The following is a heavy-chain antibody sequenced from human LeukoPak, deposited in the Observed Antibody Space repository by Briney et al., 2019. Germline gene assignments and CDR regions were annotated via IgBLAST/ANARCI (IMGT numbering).Heavy chain of an antibody. J-gene: IGHJ4*02. CDR3: ARVGPIGCSGGSCYYDY. CDR1: GFTFSSYA. CDR2: ISYDGSNK. Sequence: TGGSLRLSCAASGFTFSSYAMHWVRQAPGKGLEWVAVISYDGSNKYYADSVKGRFTISRDNSKNTLYLQMGSLRAEDMAVYHCARVGPIGCSGGSCYYDYWGQGTLVTVSS. D-gene: IGHD2-15*01. V-gene: IGHV3-30*14.